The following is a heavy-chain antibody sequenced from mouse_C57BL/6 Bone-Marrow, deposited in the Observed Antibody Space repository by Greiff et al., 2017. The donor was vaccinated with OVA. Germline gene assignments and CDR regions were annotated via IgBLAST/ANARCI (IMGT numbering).Heavy chain of an antibody. CDR1: GYSFTGYY. J-gene: IGHJ2*01. CDR3: AREGVITTVVCDY. V-gene: IGHV1-42*01. D-gene: IGHD1-1*01. CDR2: IKPSTGGT. Sequence: VQLQQPGPELVKPGASVKISCKASGYSFTGYYMNWVKQSPEKSLEWIGEIKPSTGGTTYNQKFKAKATLTVDKSSSTAYMQLKSLTSEDSAVFYCAREGVITTVVCDYWGQGTTLTVSS.